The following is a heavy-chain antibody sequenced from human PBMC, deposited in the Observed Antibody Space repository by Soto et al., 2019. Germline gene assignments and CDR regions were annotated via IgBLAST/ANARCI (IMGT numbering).Heavy chain of an antibody. CDR2: IYYSGST. CDR1: GGSLSSYY. V-gene: IGHV4-59*08. Sequence: QVQLQESGPGLVKPSETLSLTCTVSGGSLSSYYWSWIRQPPGKGLEWIGYIYYSGSTNYNPSLRSRVTISVDTSKNRFSLRLRSVTAADTAVYYCARRWGEALDYWGQGTLVTVSS. J-gene: IGHJ4*02. CDR3: ARRWGEALDY. D-gene: IGHD3-16*01.